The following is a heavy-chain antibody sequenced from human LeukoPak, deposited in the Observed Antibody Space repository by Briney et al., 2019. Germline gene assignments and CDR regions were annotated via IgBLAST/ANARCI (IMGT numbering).Heavy chain of an antibody. J-gene: IGHJ3*02. D-gene: IGHD5-18*01. CDR2: ISSNGGST. Sequence: PGGSLRLSCAASGFTFSSYAMHWVRQAPGKGLEYVSAISSNGGSTYYANSVKGRFTISRDNSKNTLYLQMGSLRAEDMAVYYCARGGYSYGGAFDIWGQGTMVTVSS. V-gene: IGHV3-64*01. CDR1: GFTFSSYA. CDR3: ARGGYSYGGAFDI.